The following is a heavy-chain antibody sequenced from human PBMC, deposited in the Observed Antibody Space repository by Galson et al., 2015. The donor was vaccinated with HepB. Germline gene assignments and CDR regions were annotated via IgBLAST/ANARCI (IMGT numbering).Heavy chain of an antibody. CDR3: VTAINDAFDI. CDR2: ISSSGSTM. J-gene: IGHJ3*02. V-gene: IGHV3-48*01. CDR1: GFTFSSYS. D-gene: IGHD2-21*02. Sequence: SLRLSCAASGFTFSSYSMSWVRQALGKGLEWVSYISSSGSTMYYADSVQGRFTISRDNAKNSLYLQMNSLRAEDTAVYYGVTAINDAFDIWGQGTMVTVSS.